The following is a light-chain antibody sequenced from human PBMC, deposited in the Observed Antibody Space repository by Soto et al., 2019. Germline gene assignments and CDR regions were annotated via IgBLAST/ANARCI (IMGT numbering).Light chain of an antibody. Sequence: NFMLTQPHSVSESPGKTVTISCTGSSGSIASNYVQWYQQRPGSAPTTVIFDDNQRPSGVPDPFSGSIDSSSNSASLTISGLKTEDEADYYCQSYDSSNHVVFGGGTKLTVL. CDR1: SGSIASNY. V-gene: IGLV6-57*02. CDR2: DDN. CDR3: QSYDSSNHVV. J-gene: IGLJ2*01.